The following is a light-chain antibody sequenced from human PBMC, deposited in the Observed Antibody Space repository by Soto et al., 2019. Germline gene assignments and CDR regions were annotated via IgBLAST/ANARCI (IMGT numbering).Light chain of an antibody. CDR3: QQYGSSPLT. Sequence: EIVLTQSPGTLSLSPGEGGTLSCRASQSISSSYLAWYQQKPGQTPRLLIYGASSRATGIPDRFSGSGSGTDFTLTISSPEPEDFAMYYCQQYGSSPLTFGGGTMVEIK. CDR2: GAS. V-gene: IGKV3-20*01. CDR1: QSISSSY. J-gene: IGKJ4*01.